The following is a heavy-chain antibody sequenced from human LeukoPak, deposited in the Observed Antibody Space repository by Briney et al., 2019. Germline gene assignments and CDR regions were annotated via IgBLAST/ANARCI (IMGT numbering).Heavy chain of an antibody. J-gene: IGHJ4*02. CDR1: GGSISSYY. CDR2: IYTGGST. CDR3: ARVGYSGYDPYYFDY. Sequence: SETLSLTCTVSGGSISSYYWSWIRQPAGKGLEWIGRIYTGGSTNYNPSLKSRVTMSVDTSKNQFSLKLSSVTAADTAVYYCARVGYSGYDPYYFDYWGQGTLVTVSS. D-gene: IGHD5-12*01. V-gene: IGHV4-4*07.